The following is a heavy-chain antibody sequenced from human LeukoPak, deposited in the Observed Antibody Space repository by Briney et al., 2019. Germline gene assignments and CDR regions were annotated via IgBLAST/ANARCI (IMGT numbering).Heavy chain of an antibody. CDR1: GYSISSGYY. CDR3: ARVRIYGSGSYSRPFDY. CDR2: IYHSGST. Sequence: SETLSLTCTVSGYSISSGYYWGWIRQPPGKGLEWIGSIYHSGSTYYNPSLKSRVTISVDTSKNQFSLKLSSVTAADTAVYYCARVRIYGSGSYSRPFDYWGQGTLVTVSS. D-gene: IGHD3-10*01. V-gene: IGHV4-38-2*02. J-gene: IGHJ4*02.